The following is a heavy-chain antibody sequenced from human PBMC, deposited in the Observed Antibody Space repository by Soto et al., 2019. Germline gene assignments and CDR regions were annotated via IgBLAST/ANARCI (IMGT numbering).Heavy chain of an antibody. J-gene: IGHJ6*02. CDR1: GFTFSDYY. CDR2: ISSSSSYT. D-gene: IGHD6-19*01. CDR3: ARDLMAMTVAGTGGYYYGMDV. Sequence: GGSLRLSCAASGFTFSDYYMSWIRQAPGKGLEWVSYISSSSSYTNYADSVKGRFTISRDNAKNSLYLQMNSLRAEDTAVYYCARDLMAMTVAGTGGYYYGMDVWGQGTTVTVSS. V-gene: IGHV3-11*06.